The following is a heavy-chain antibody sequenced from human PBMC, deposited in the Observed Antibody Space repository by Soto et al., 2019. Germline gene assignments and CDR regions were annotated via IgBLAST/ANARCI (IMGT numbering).Heavy chain of an antibody. J-gene: IGHJ4*02. Sequence: PGGSLRLSCAASGFTFSTYAMHWVRQAPGKRLECVSAINSNGGSTYYSNSVKGRFTISRDNSKNTLFLQMGSLRPEDMAVYFCARLSSALDYWGQGTLVTVSS. V-gene: IGHV3-64*01. CDR2: INSNGGST. D-gene: IGHD6-19*01. CDR3: ARLSSALDY. CDR1: GFTFSTYA.